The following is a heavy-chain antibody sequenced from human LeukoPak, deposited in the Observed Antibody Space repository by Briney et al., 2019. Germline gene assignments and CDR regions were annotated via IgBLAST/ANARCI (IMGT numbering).Heavy chain of an antibody. J-gene: IGHJ4*02. CDR2: IYYSGST. CDR1: GGSISSYY. D-gene: IGHD3-9*01. CDR3: ARGRDILTGYHLDY. Sequence: SETLSLTCTVSGGSISSYYWSWIRQPPGKGLEWIGYIYYSGSTNYNPSLKSRVTISVDTSKNQFSLKLSSVTAADTAVYYCARGRDILTGYHLDYWGQGTLVTVSS. V-gene: IGHV4-59*01.